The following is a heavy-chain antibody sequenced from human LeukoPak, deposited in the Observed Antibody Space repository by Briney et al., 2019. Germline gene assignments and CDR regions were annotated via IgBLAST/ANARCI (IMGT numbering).Heavy chain of an antibody. Sequence: SETLSLTCLVSGGSMSSYFWSWIRQPAGKGLEWIGRFYSSGNNNYNPSLRSRVTMSADTSKNQFSLELTSVTAADTAVYHCARGGYYGSGNDFRFDPWGQGTLVTVSS. CDR1: GGSMSSYF. V-gene: IGHV4-4*07. CDR3: ARGGYYGSGNDFRFDP. D-gene: IGHD3-10*01. J-gene: IGHJ5*02. CDR2: FYSSGNN.